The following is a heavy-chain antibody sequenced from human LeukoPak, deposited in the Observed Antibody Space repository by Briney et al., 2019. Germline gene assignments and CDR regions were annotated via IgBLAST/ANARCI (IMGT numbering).Heavy chain of an antibody. D-gene: IGHD3-10*01. CDR3: ERFDVPQDDYFYYYYMDS. J-gene: IGHJ6*03. Sequence: PGGSLRLSCAASGLTFSSYAMSWVRQAPGKGLGWVSAISGSGGSTYYADSVKGRFTISRDNYKNTLYLQMNSLRANDTDVYYCERFDVPQDDYFYYYYMDSSGKAATVTVSS. V-gene: IGHV3-23*01. CDR1: GLTFSSYA. CDR2: ISGSGGST.